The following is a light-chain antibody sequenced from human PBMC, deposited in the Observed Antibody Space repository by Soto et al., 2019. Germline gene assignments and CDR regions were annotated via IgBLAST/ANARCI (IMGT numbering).Light chain of an antibody. J-gene: IGLJ1*01. Sequence: QSVLTQPPSVSGAPGQKVSIACTGSTSNIGTYGVHCYQDLPGSTPKLLIYGSKNRPSGVPDRFSGSKSDTSASLAITGLQSEYEADYYCHAYDSSMDALVFGTGTKVTVL. CDR2: GSK. CDR1: TSNIGTYG. V-gene: IGLV1-40*01. CDR3: HAYDSSMDALV.